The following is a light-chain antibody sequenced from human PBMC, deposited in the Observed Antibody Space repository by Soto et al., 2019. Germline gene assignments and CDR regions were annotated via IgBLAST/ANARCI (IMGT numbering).Light chain of an antibody. V-gene: IGKV3-15*01. CDR2: GAT. CDR1: QSISDT. CDR3: QQYKKWPRT. J-gene: IGKJ1*01. Sequence: EIVMTQSPATLSVSPGGRSTLSCRASQSISDTLAWYQQKPGQAPRLLIHGATTRLTGVPARFSGCGSGTEFTLTISSLQPEDVAVYYCQQYKKWPRTFGQGTKVDIK.